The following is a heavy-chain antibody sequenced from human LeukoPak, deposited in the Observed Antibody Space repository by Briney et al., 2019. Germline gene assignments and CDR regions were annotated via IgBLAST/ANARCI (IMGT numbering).Heavy chain of an antibody. Sequence: GGSLRLSCAASGFSVTSRSMTCVRQAPGKGLEWVSVVYSDGNTYYGDSVKGRFTTSRDNSKNTVYLQMNSLRAEDTAVYYCASSTWDDWGQGTLVTVSS. D-gene: IGHD6-13*01. CDR3: ASSTWDD. CDR1: GFSVTSRS. J-gene: IGHJ4*02. CDR2: VYSDGNT. V-gene: IGHV3-66*01.